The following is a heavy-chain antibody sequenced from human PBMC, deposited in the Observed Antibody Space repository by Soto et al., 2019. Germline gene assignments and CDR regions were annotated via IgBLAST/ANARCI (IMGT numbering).Heavy chain of an antibody. J-gene: IGHJ4*02. D-gene: IGHD2-2*01. V-gene: IGHV3-48*02. Sequence: SLRLSCAACGFTFRSSNMPLVRQAPGRGLEWVAYISSNSRTIYYADSVKGRFTISRDNAKNSLFLQVNSLREEDTAVYYRAREIAVADFDYWAQGTRVTVSS. CDR1: GFTFRSSN. CDR3: AREIAVADFDY. CDR2: ISSNSRTI.